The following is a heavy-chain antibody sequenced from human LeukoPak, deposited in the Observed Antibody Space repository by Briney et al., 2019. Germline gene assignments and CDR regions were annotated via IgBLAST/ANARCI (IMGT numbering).Heavy chain of an antibody. CDR1: GFTFSSYG. CDR3: AKGYGYSYGVFDY. D-gene: IGHD5-18*01. J-gene: IGHJ4*02. CDR2: IWYDGSNK. V-gene: IGHV3-33*06. Sequence: PGRSLRLSCAAPGFTFSSYGMHWVRQAPGKGLEWVAVIWYDGSNKYYADSVKGRFTISRDNSKNTLYLQMNSLRAEDTAAYYCAKGYGYSYGVFDYWGQGTLVTVSS.